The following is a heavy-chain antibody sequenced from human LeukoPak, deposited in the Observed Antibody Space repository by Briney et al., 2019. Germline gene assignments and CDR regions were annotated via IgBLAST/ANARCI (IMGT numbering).Heavy chain of an antibody. CDR3: ATTPPGTCSSTSCPFDY. CDR2: IIPIFGIA. D-gene: IGHD2-2*01. Sequence: GASVKVSCKASGGTFSSYAISWVRQAPGQGLEWMGRIIPIFGIANYAKKFQGRVTITADKSTSTAYMELSSLRSEDTAVYYCATTPPGTCSSTSCPFDYWGQGTLVTVSS. CDR1: GGTFSSYA. J-gene: IGHJ4*02. V-gene: IGHV1-69*04.